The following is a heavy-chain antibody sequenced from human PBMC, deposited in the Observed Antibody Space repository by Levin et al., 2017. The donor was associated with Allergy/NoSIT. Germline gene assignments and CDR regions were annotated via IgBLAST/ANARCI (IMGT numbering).Heavy chain of an antibody. CDR2: ISYDGSNK. CDR1: GFTFSSYA. J-gene: IGHJ3*02. Sequence: GGSLRLSCAASGFTFSSYAMHWVRQAPGKGLEWVAVISYDGSNKYYADSVKGRFTISRDNSKNTLYLQMNSLRAEDTAVYYCAKGKGSGSYSIANDAFDIWGQGTMVTVSS. CDR3: AKGKGSGSYSIANDAFDI. D-gene: IGHD1-26*01. V-gene: IGHV3-30-3*01.